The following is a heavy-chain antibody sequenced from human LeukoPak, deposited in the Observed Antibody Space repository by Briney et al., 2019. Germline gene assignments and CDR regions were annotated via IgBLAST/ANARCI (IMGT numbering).Heavy chain of an antibody. CDR1: GFTFDIYA. CDR3: ARDQIQHCSDCSCYVLDN. Sequence: GGSLRLSCAASGFTFDIYAMHWVRQAPGKGLEWVAVMSYDGSNKYYADSVKGRFTISRDHSQNTVHLQMSSLRVADMAVYFCARDQIQHCSDCSCYVLDNWGPGTLVAVSS. J-gene: IGHJ4*02. V-gene: IGHV3-30*04. CDR2: MSYDGSNK. D-gene: IGHD2-15*01.